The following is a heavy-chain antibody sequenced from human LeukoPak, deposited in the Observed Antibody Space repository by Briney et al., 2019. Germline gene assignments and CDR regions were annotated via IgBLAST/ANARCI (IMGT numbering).Heavy chain of an antibody. V-gene: IGHV3-11*06. CDR1: GFTFSDYY. J-gene: IGHJ4*02. D-gene: IGHD3-9*01. CDR3: AKDETYYDILTGYYSLAGY. Sequence: PGGSLRLSCAASGFTFSDYYMSWVRQAPGKGLEWVSYISSTSSYSNYADSVKGRFTISRDNAKNSLYLQMNSLRAEDTAVYYCAKDETYYDILTGYYSLAGYWGQGTLVTVSS. CDR2: ISSTSSYS.